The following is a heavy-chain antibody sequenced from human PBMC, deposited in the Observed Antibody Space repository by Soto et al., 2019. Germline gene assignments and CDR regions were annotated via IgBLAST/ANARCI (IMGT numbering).Heavy chain of an antibody. CDR3: ASVTRTCISTSCYRYYYGMDV. V-gene: IGHV4-61*01. CDR1: GGSVSSGSYY. Sequence: SETLSLTCTVSGGSVSSGSYYLSWIRQPPGKGLEWIGYIYYSGSTNYNPSPKSRVTISVDTSKNQFSLKLSSVTAADTAVYYCASVTRTCISTSCYRYYYGMDVWGQGTTVTVSS. J-gene: IGHJ6*02. D-gene: IGHD2-2*02. CDR2: IYYSGST.